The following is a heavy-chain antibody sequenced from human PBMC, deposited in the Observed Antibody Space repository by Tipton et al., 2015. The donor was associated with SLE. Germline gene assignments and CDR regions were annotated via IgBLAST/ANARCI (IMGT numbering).Heavy chain of an antibody. CDR2: ISWHSGSI. J-gene: IGHJ6*02. CDR3: AKGSTLNYYFHMDV. D-gene: IGHD3/OR15-3a*01. Sequence: SLRLSCAASGFIFDDYAMNWVRQAPGKGLEGVSGISWHSGSIGYADSVKGRFTISRDNANNSLYLQMNSLRSEDTALYYCAKGSTLNYYFHMDVWGQGTTVTVSS. V-gene: IGHV3-9*01. CDR1: GFIFDDYA.